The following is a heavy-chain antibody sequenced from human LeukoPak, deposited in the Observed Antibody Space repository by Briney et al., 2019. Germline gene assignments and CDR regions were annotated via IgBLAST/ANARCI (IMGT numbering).Heavy chain of an antibody. CDR3: ARHVGTTVYYFDY. V-gene: IGHV4-39*01. J-gene: IGHJ4*02. Sequence: SETLSLTCTVSGGSISSSSYYWGWIRQPPGKGLEWIGSIYYSGSTYYNPSLKSRVTISVDTSKNQFSLKLSSETAADTAVYYCARHVGTTVYYFDYWGQGTLVTVSS. CDR1: GGSISSSSYY. D-gene: IGHD4-17*01. CDR2: IYYSGST.